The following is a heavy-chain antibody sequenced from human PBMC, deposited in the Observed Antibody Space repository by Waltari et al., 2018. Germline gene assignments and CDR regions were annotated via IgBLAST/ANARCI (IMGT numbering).Heavy chain of an antibody. V-gene: IGHV1-18*04. CDR1: GYTFPDYI. CDR3: ARRRRIAVTDSEAFYFDY. Sequence: QVQLVQSGPEVKKPGASVKVSCKAHGYTFPDYIITWVRQAPGQGLEWMGWISDYDGNINYAQKVQDRVTMTTDTSATTAYMELRSLRSDDAAVYYCARRRRIAVTDSEAFYFDYWGQGTLVTVSS. CDR2: ISDYDGNI. J-gene: IGHJ4*02. D-gene: IGHD6-19*01.